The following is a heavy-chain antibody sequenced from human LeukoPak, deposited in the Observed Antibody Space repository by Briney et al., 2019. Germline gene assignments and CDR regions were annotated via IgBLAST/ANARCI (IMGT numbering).Heavy chain of an antibody. D-gene: IGHD2-2*01. CDR2: ISSSGSTI. CDR3: AREKYQLLINWFDP. V-gene: IGHV3-11*04. Sequence: GGSLRLSCAASGFTFSDYCMSWIRQAPGKGLEWVSYISSSGSTIYYADSVEGRFTISRDNAKNSLYLQMNSLRAEDTAVYYCAREKYQLLINWFDPWGQGTLVTVSS. CDR1: GFTFSDYC. J-gene: IGHJ5*02.